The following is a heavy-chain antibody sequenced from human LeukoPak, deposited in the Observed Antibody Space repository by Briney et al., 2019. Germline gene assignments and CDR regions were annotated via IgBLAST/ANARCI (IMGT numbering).Heavy chain of an antibody. V-gene: IGHV1-69*01. CDR3: ARRRMNYYDSSGYYSSQLDY. CDR1: GGTFSSYA. J-gene: IGHJ4*02. D-gene: IGHD3-22*01. Sequence: SVKVSCKASGGTFSSYAISWVRPAPGQGLEWMGGIIPIFGTANYAQKFQGRVTITADESTSTAYMELSSLRSEDTAVYYCARRRMNYYDSSGYYSSQLDYWGQGTLVTVSS. CDR2: IIPIFGTA.